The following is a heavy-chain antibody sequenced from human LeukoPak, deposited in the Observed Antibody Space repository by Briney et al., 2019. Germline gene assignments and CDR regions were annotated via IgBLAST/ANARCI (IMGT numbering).Heavy chain of an antibody. CDR1: GYTFTGYY. CDR2: INPNSGGT. CDR3: ARVGASEQPYNWFDP. Sequence: ASVKVSCKASGYTFTGYYMHWVRQAPGQGLEWMGWINPNSGGTNYAQKFQGRVTMTRDTSISTAYMELSRLRSDDTAVYYCARVGASEQPYNWFDPWGQGTLVTVSS. V-gene: IGHV1-2*02. D-gene: IGHD1-14*01. J-gene: IGHJ5*02.